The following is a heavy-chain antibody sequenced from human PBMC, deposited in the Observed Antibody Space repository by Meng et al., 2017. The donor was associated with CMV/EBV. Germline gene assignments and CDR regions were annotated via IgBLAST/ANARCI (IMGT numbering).Heavy chain of an antibody. CDR1: GFTFSAYY. V-gene: IGHV3-11*01. CDR2: ISSSGSTI. D-gene: IGHD2-2*01. CDR3: ARDQDIVVVPGEWFDP. Sequence: GGSLRLSCAASGFTFSAYYMSWIRQAPGKGLEWVSYISSSGSTIYYADSVKGRFTISRDNAKNSLYLQMNSLRAEDTAVYYCARDQDIVVVPGEWFDPWGQGTLVTVSS. J-gene: IGHJ5*02.